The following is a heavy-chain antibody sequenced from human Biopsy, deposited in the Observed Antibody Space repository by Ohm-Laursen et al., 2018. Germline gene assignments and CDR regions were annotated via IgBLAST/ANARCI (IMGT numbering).Heavy chain of an antibody. J-gene: IGHJ4*02. CDR2: IHYSGNT. CDR1: GVSINTGGYY. CDR3: SRAGGGKIYDH. V-gene: IGHV4-31*03. D-gene: IGHD3-16*01. Sequence: TLSLTCTVSGVSINTGGYYWTWIRQHLGTGLEWIGYIHYSGNTLYNPSLMSRLTISVDTSGYQFSLKLTSVTAADTALYYCSRAGGGKIYDHWGQGTLVTVSS.